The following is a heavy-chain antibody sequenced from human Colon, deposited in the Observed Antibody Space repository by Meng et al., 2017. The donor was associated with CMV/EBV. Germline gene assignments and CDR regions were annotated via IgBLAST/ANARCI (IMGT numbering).Heavy chain of an antibody. J-gene: IGHJ4*02. D-gene: IGHD1-1*01. Sequence: QVQLVQSGDEVKKPGSSVKVSCKTSVDIISRQTVSWVRQAPGQGLEWMGKIAPIFGTIKYAEKFQGRVTITADHPTSTVYMELISLRSDDTAVYYCARDWAWTHDYWGQGTLVTVS. CDR1: VDIISRQT. CDR3: ARDWAWTHDY. V-gene: IGHV1-69*08. CDR2: IAPIFGTI.